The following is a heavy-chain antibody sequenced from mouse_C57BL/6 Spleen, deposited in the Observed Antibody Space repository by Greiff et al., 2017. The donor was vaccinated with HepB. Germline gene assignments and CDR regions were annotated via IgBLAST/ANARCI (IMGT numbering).Heavy chain of an antibody. CDR3: ARTHGSGLYAMDY. Sequence: QVQLQQSGAELVRPGASVKLSCKASGYTFTDYYINWVKQRPGQGLEWIARIYPGSGNTYYNEKFKGKATLTAEKSSSTAYMQLSSLTSEDSAVYFYARTHGSGLYAMDYWDQGTSVTVSS. D-gene: IGHD3-2*02. CDR1: GYTFTDYY. J-gene: IGHJ4*01. V-gene: IGHV1-76*01. CDR2: IYPGSGNT.